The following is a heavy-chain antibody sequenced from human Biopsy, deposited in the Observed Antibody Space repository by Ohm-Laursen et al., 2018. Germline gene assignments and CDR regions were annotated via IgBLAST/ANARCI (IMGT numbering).Heavy chain of an antibody. V-gene: IGHV1-46*01. CDR2: INPTGGTT. D-gene: IGHD3-9*01. CDR1: GYSFTKYY. J-gene: IGHJ6*02. CDR3: ARDETGSSVFGPYYYGMDV. Sequence: ASVKASCKTSGYSFTKYYINWVRQAPGQGLEWMGIINPTGGTTSYAEKFQGRVTLTRDTSTGTVYLELNSLIYEDPALYYCARDETGSSVFGPYYYGMDVWGQGTTVTVSS.